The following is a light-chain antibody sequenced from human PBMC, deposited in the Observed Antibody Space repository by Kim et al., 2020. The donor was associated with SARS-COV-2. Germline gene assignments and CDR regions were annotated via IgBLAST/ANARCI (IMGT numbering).Light chain of an antibody. V-gene: IGKV1-16*02. Sequence: SAAVGGSVTITCRAGRTSNIYLAWFQQKPGKAPKSLIYAASTVHSGVPSKFSGSGSGTDFTLTISSLQPEDFATYYCQQYNSYPYTFGQGTKLEI. CDR1: RTSNIY. J-gene: IGKJ2*01. CDR3: QQYNSYPYT. CDR2: AAS.